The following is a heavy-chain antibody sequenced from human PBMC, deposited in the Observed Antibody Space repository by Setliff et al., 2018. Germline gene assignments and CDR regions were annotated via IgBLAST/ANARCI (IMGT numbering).Heavy chain of an antibody. D-gene: IGHD3-3*01. Sequence: GGSLRLSCAASGFSLNSFRMTWIRQPPGKGLEWVSSISSTGGDVYYADPVKGRFTISRDNAENSLYPQMNSLRVEDTAVYYCARDNTLFGVVITGSWFDPWGQGTLVTVSS. CDR1: GFSLNSFR. V-gene: IGHV3-21*01. CDR3: ARDNTLFGVVITGSWFDP. J-gene: IGHJ5*02. CDR2: ISSTGGDV.